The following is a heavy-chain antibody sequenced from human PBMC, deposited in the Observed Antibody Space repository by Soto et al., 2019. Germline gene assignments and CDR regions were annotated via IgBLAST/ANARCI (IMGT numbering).Heavy chain of an antibody. J-gene: IGHJ4*02. CDR3: INEARGPSYASL. CDR2: ISDSGVNT. CDR1: GFLSSNYA. V-gene: IGHV3-23*01. D-gene: IGHD3-16*01. Sequence: EVQLLESGGGLVQPGGSLRLSCAASGFLSSNYAMGWVRQAPGTGLEWVSAISDSGVNTYYVDSVKGRFTISRDNSKNALYLEMKSLRAGDTAVYYCINEARGPSYASLWGQGTPVTVSS.